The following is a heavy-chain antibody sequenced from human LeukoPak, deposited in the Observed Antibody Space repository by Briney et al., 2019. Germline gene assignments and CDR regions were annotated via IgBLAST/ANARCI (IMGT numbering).Heavy chain of an antibody. Sequence: SETLSLTCAVYGGSFSGYYWSWIRQPPGKGLEWIGEINHSGSTNYNPSLKSRVTISVDTSKNQFSLKLSSVTAADTAVYYCARLTGYSSGWYGNYFDYWGQGTLVTVSS. D-gene: IGHD6-19*01. J-gene: IGHJ4*02. CDR2: INHSGST. V-gene: IGHV4-34*01. CDR3: ARLTGYSSGWYGNYFDY. CDR1: GGSFSGYY.